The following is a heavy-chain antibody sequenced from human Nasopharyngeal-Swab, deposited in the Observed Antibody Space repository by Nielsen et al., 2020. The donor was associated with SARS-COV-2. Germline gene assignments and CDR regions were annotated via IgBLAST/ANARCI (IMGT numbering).Heavy chain of an antibody. D-gene: IGHD2-15*01. CDR3: AREAGYCSGGSCYSGPFGY. J-gene: IGHJ4*02. Sequence: VRQAPGKGLEWVAVIWYDGSNKYYADSVKGRFTISRDNSKNTLYLQMISLRAEDTAVYYCAREAGYCSGGSCYSGPFGYWGQGTLVTVSS. CDR2: IWYDGSNK. V-gene: IGHV3-33*01.